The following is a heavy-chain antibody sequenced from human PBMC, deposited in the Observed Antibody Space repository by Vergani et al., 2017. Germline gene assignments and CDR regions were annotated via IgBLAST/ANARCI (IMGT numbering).Heavy chain of an antibody. CDR3: ARARCIETCYMSNWLDS. Sequence: DVHLAESGGGFFQPGGSLRLSCSASGFSFNSYWMHWVRQVPGKGLVWVSRIKSDGSITAYADSVKGRFTISRDNAQNTLYLQMNSLRFEDTGVYYCARARCIETCYMSNWLDSWGQGTLVTVSS. CDR2: IKSDGSIT. D-gene: IGHD3-9*01. J-gene: IGHJ5*01. CDR1: GFSFNSYW. V-gene: IGHV3-74*03.